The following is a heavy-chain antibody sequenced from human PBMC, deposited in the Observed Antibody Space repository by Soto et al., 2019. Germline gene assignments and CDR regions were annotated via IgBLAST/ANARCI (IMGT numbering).Heavy chain of an antibody. J-gene: IGHJ5*02. D-gene: IGHD6-13*01. CDR1: GFTFRSFT. CDR3: TRDASRDSSARGWFDP. V-gene: IGHV3-21*01. CDR2: ISSNSAYI. Sequence: GGSLRLPXAASGFTFRSFTMNWVRQAPRKGLEWVSTISSNSAYIYYTDALRGRFTISRDNAKNSLHLQLNSLRAEDTAVYYCTRDASRDSSARGWFDPWGPGTLVTVSS.